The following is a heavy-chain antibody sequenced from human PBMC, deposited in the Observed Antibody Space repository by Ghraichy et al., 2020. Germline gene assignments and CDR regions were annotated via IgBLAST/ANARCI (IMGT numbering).Heavy chain of an antibody. Sequence: GSLRLSCGASGFTFSSDWMHWVRQLPGKGLVWVARINSDGSSTAYADSVKGRFTISRDNAKNTLFLQMNNLRAEDTAVYYCVRGAPFDYWDQGTLVTVSS. V-gene: IGHV3-74*01. J-gene: IGHJ4*02. CDR2: INSDGSST. CDR3: VRGAPFDY. CDR1: GFTFSSDW.